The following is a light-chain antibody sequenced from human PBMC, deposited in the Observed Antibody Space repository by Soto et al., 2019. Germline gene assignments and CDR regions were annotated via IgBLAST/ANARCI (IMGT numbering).Light chain of an antibody. CDR2: KAS. V-gene: IGKV1-5*03. CDR3: QQYNSYSPT. J-gene: IGKJ1*01. CDR1: RSLQTW. Sequence: IQMTQSPSTLSASVGDRVTITCRASRSLQTWLAWYQQKAGKAPNLLIYKASRLESGVPSRFSGSGSETEFTLTISGLQPGDSATYYCQQYNSYSPTFGQGTKVDIK.